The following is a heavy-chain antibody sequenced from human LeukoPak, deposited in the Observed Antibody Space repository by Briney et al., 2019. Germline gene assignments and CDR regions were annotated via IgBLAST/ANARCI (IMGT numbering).Heavy chain of an antibody. V-gene: IGHV3-30*04. D-gene: IGHD3-22*01. Sequence: GGSLRLSCAASGFTFSSYAMHWVRQAPGKGLEWVAVISYDGSNKYYADSVKGRFTISRDNSKNTLYLQMNSLRAEDTAVYYCAEGDYYDSSGYYPNFDYWGQGTLVTVSS. CDR2: ISYDGSNK. CDR3: AEGDYYDSSGYYPNFDY. J-gene: IGHJ4*02. CDR1: GFTFSSYA.